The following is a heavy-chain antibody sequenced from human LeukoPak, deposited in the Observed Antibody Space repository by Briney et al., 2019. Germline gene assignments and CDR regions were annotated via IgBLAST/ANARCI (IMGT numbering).Heavy chain of an antibody. V-gene: IGHV4-59*08. CDR3: ARHGPANSFDF. CDR2: MYYSGTR. Sequence: SSETLSLTCSVSGASIRPYYWSWLRQSPGKGLEWIGFMYYSGTRNYNPSFTGRITISVDTSKNQFSLPLSSVTAADTAVYYCARHGPANSFDFWGRGNLVTVSS. D-gene: IGHD1/OR15-1a*01. J-gene: IGHJ4*02. CDR1: GASIRPYY.